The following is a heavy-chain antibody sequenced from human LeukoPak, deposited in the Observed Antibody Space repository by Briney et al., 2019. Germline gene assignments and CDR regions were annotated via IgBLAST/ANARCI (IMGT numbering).Heavy chain of an antibody. D-gene: IGHD3-22*01. V-gene: IGHV3-21*01. Sequence: GGSLRLSCAASGFTFSSYSMNWGRQAPGKGLEGVSSISRSSSYIYYADSVKGRFTISRDNAKNSLYLQMNSLRAEDTAVYYCARASPLHYYDSSGYPGPHDAFDIWGQGTMVTVSS. J-gene: IGHJ3*02. CDR2: ISRSSSYI. CDR3: ARASPLHYYDSSGYPGPHDAFDI. CDR1: GFTFSSYS.